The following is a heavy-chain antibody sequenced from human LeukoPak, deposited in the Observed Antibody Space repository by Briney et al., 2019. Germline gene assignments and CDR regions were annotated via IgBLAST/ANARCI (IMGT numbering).Heavy chain of an antibody. D-gene: IGHD3-22*01. CDR1: GGSISTYY. CDR3: ARAPYDSNGYYGTLDF. CDR2: TSTSGST. J-gene: IGHJ4*02. Sequence: SETLSLTCTVSGGSISTYYWTWIRQTAGKGLEWIGRTSTSGSTNYKSSLKSRLTMSIDTSKNQFSLKLNSVTAADTAVYYCARAPYDSNGYYGTLDFWGQGILVTVSS. V-gene: IGHV4-4*07.